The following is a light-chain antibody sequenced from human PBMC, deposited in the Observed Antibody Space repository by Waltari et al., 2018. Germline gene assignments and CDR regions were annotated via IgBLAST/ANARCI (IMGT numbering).Light chain of an antibody. CDR1: SSDVGGYNY. V-gene: IGLV2-14*01. CDR3: SSYTSSSTYV. Sequence: QSALTQPASVSGSPGQSLTISCTGTSSDVGGYNYVSWYQQHPGKAPKLMIYEVSNRPSGVSNRFSGSKSGNMASLTISGLQAEDEADYYCSSYTSSSTYVFGTGTKVTVL. J-gene: IGLJ1*01. CDR2: EVS.